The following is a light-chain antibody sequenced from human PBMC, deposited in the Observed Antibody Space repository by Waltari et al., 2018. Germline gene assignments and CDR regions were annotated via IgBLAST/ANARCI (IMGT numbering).Light chain of an antibody. V-gene: IGLV5-45*03. CDR2: YKSDSDK. CDR3: MIWRSGASE. J-gene: IGLJ2*01. CDR1: SGVIVATHR. Sequence: QAVLTQPSSLSASPGASASLTCTLRSGVIVATHRIYLYQPKPGSPPQYLLRYKSDSDKQQGSGVPSRFSGSKDYSANAGILLISGLQSEDEADYYCMIWRSGASEFGGGTKLTVL.